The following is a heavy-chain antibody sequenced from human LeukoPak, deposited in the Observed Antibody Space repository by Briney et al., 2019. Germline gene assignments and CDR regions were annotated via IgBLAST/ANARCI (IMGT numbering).Heavy chain of an antibody. Sequence: GGSLRLSCAASGFTFSSYAMHWVRQAPGKGLEWVAVISYDGSNKYYADSVKGRFTTSRDNSKNTLYLQMNSLRAEDTAVYYCARGGGGDRLDYWGQGTLVTVSS. CDR2: ISYDGSNK. D-gene: IGHD2-21*02. V-gene: IGHV3-30-3*01. J-gene: IGHJ4*02. CDR3: ARGGGGDRLDY. CDR1: GFTFSSYA.